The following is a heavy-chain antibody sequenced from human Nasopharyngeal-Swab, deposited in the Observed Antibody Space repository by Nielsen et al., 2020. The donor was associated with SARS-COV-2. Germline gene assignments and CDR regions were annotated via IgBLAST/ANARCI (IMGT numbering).Heavy chain of an antibody. Sequence: GESPKISCAASGFSPSDYYMSWIRHAPGKGLEWVAYISSDRSIYTFYADSVKGRFTISRDTAKNSLSLQLDSLRVEDTAVYFCARVEDNFGDYIDYWGQGTLVAVSS. CDR3: ARVEDNFGDYIDY. D-gene: IGHD4-17*01. J-gene: IGHJ4*02. V-gene: IGHV3-11*06. CDR1: GFSPSDYY. CDR2: ISSDRSIYT.